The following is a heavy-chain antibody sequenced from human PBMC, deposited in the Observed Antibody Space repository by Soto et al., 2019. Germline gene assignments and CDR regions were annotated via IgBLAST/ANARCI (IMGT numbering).Heavy chain of an antibody. Sequence: SVKVSCKASGGTFSSYAISWVRQAPGQGLEWMGGIIPIFGTANYAQKFQGRVTITADESTSTAYMELSSLRSEDTAVYYCARDTTMSLAFDIWGQGTMVTVSS. CDR2: IIPIFGTA. CDR1: GGTFSSYA. J-gene: IGHJ3*02. V-gene: IGHV1-69*13. D-gene: IGHD3-10*02. CDR3: ARDTTMSLAFDI.